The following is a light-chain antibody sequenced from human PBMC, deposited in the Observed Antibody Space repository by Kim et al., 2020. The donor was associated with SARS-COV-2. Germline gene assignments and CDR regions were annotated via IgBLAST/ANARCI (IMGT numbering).Light chain of an antibody. V-gene: IGLV3-1*01. J-gene: IGLJ2*01. Sequence: YELTQPPSVSVSPGQTASISCSGDKLGHKFACWYQQKPGQSPVLVIYQDTRRPSGIPERFSGSNSGNTATLTISGTQAMDEADYYCQAWDSSTDVVFGGGTQLTVL. CDR3: QAWDSSTDVV. CDR1: KLGHKF. CDR2: QDT.